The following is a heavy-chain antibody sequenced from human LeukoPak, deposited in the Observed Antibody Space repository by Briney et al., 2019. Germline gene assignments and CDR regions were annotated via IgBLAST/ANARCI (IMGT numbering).Heavy chain of an antibody. CDR3: ARDTRSYDTSGYYYFDY. D-gene: IGHD3-22*01. Sequence: SETLSLTCTVSGGSISSYYWSWIRQPPGKGLEWIGYIYYSGSTNYNPSLKSRVTISVDTSKNQFSLKLSSVTAADAAVYYCARDTRSYDTSGYYYFDYWGQGALVTVSS. J-gene: IGHJ4*02. CDR1: GGSISSYY. V-gene: IGHV4-59*01. CDR2: IYYSGST.